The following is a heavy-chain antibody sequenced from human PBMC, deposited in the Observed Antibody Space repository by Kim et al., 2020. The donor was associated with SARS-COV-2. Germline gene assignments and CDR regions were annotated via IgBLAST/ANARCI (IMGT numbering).Heavy chain of an antibody. Sequence: GGSLRLSCAASGFTFDDYAMHWVRQAPGKGLEWVSGISWNSGSIGYADSVKGRFTISRDNAKNSLYLQMNSLRAEDTALYYCAKGVGLYCSSTSCNYYF. D-gene: IGHD2-2*01. CDR1: GFTFDDYA. J-gene: IGHJ4*01. V-gene: IGHV3-9*01. CDR2: ISWNSGSI. CDR3: AKGVGLYCSSTSCNYYF.